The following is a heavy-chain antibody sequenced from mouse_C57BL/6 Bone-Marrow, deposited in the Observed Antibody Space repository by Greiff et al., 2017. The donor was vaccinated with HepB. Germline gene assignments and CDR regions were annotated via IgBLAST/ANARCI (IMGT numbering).Heavy chain of an antibody. V-gene: IGHV1-81*01. Sequence: VQLQQSGAELARPGASVKLSCKASGYTFTSYGISWVKQRTGQGLEWIGEIYPRSGNTYYNEKFKGKATLTADKSSSTAYMELRSLTSEDSAVYFCARPLYCDGSSPWFAYWGQGTLVTVSA. CDR1: GYTFTSYG. J-gene: IGHJ3*01. D-gene: IGHD1-1*01. CDR3: ARPLYCDGSSPWFAY. CDR2: IYPRSGNT.